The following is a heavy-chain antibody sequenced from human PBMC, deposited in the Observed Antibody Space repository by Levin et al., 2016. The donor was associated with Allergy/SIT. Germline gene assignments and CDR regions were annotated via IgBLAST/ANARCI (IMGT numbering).Heavy chain of an antibody. Sequence: SETLSLTCTVSGGSISSSSYYWGWIRQPPGKGLEWIGSIYYSGSTYYNPSLKSRVTISVDTSKNQFSLKLSSVTAADTAVYYCARTTGIVGATSVWYFDLWGRGTLVTVSS. V-gene: IGHV4-39*01. CDR2: IYYSGST. D-gene: IGHD1-26*01. CDR1: GGSISSSSYY. CDR3: ARTTGIVGATSVWYFDL. J-gene: IGHJ2*01.